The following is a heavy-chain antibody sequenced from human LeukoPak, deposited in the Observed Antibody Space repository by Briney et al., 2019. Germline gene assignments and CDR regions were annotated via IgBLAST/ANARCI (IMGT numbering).Heavy chain of an antibody. CDR1: GYMFTAYY. D-gene: IGHD3-10*01. CDR3: AREYSLLWFGESILYFDY. Sequence: GASVKVSCRTSGYMFTAYYIHWVRQAPGEGLEWVGFINPKNDGTHYTQNFQGRVTVTSDTSISTVYMELTNLNSDDTALYYCAREYSLLWFGESILYFDYWGQGTLVTVSS. J-gene: IGHJ4*02. CDR2: INPKNDGT. V-gene: IGHV1-2*02.